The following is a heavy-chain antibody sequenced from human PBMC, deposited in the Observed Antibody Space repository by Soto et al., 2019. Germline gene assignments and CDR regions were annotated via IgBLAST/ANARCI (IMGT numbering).Heavy chain of an antibody. CDR2: IYWADSK. V-gene: IGHV2-5*02. J-gene: IGHJ4*02. Sequence: QITLKESGPTPVRPTQTPTLTCAFSGFSLSTSSVAVGWIRQPPGKALEWLAVIYWADSKHSSPSLRSSLTITKDAPKHQVVLTMTNMDPMDTVTYNCVHKGPEVWPLEHWGQGTLLTVPS. CDR3: VHKGPEVWPLEH. CDR1: GFSLSTSSVA.